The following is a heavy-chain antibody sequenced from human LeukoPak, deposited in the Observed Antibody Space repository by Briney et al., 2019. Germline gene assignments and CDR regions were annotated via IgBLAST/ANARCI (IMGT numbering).Heavy chain of an antibody. D-gene: IGHD1-1*01. CDR1: GYTFTGYY. J-gene: IGHJ6*03. CDR2: INPNSGGT. V-gene: IGHV1-2*02. Sequence: ASVKVSCKASGYTFTGYYMHWVRQAPGQGLEWMGWINPNSGGTNYAQKFQGRVTMTRDTSISTAYMELSRLRSDDTAVYYCARELEPTGTTLENTPYYYYYMDVWGKGTTVTISS. CDR3: ARELEPTGTTLENTPYYYYYMDV.